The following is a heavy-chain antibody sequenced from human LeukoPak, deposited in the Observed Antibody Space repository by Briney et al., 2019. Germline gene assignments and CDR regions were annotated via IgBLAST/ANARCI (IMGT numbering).Heavy chain of an antibody. J-gene: IGHJ4*02. CDR1: GFTFDDYA. CDR3: ARVDSDCSGGSCYTGLFDY. V-gene: IGHV3-20*04. CDR2: INSKGGSL. Sequence: GGSLRLSCAASGFTFDDYAMGWVRQAPGRGLEWVSGINSKGGSLGYADSVKGRFTISRDTAKNSLYLQMNSLRAEDTALYYCARVDSDCSGGSCYTGLFDYWGQGTLVTVSS. D-gene: IGHD2-15*01.